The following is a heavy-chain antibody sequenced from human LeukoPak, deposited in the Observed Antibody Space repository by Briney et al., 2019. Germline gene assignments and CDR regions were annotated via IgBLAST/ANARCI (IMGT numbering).Heavy chain of an antibody. CDR3: VRVRHGDSCDY. J-gene: IGHJ4*02. Sequence: GGSLRLSCAASGFTFINLYMDWVRQAPGKGLECVGRVRNEANYYTTDYATSVKGRFTISRDDSKNSLFLQMNSLKTEDTAVYHCVRVRHGDSCDYWGQGTLVTVSS. V-gene: IGHV3-72*01. CDR2: VRNEANYYTT. D-gene: IGHD4-17*01. CDR1: GFTFINLY.